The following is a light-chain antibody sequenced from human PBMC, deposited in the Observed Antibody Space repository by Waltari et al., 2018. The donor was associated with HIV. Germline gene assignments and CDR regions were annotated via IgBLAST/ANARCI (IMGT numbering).Light chain of an antibody. CDR1: RSDVGGYNF. Sequence: QSALTQPASVSASPGQSITISCPGTRSDVGGYNFVSWYQQHPGKAHQLMIYEVFNRPEWVSNSLSGFKSAKTAARTISGLQAEDEAYYYCSAYTSSSTWVFGGGTKLTVL. V-gene: IGLV2-14*01. CDR2: EVF. J-gene: IGLJ3*02. CDR3: SAYTSSSTWV.